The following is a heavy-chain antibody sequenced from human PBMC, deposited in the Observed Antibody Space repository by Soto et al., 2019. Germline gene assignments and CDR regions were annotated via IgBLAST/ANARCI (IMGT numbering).Heavy chain of an antibody. D-gene: IGHD5-18*01. V-gene: IGHV2-5*02. CDR2: IYWDNDK. Sequence: QITLKESGPTLVKPTQTLTLTCTFSGFSLSTSGVGVGWIRQPPGKALEWLALIYWDNDKRYRPSLKSRLTATMXTSKNQVVLTMTNMDPVDTATYSCARTVDTAMSDYWGQGTLVTVSS. CDR1: GFSLSTSGVG. J-gene: IGHJ4*02. CDR3: ARTVDTAMSDY.